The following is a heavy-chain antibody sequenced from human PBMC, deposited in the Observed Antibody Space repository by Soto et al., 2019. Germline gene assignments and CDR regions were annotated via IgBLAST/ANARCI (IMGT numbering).Heavy chain of an antibody. D-gene: IGHD3-3*01. J-gene: IGHJ4*02. Sequence: DVRLAESGGGLVQPGGSLRLSCTTSGFSFASFAMTWVRQAPGKGLEWVATISGSDGKTYYVDSVKGRFSISRDTSRNTLYLQMNSLRADDTAIYYCAKWSYLDYWGQGTLVTVSS. CDR3: AKWSYLDY. V-gene: IGHV3-23*04. CDR1: GFSFASFA. CDR2: ISGSDGKT.